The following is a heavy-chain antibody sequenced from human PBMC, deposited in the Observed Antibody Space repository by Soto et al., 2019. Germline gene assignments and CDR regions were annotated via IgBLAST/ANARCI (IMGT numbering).Heavy chain of an antibody. J-gene: IGHJ5*02. V-gene: IGHV4-30-2*01. Sequence: SETLSLTCAVSGGSISSGGYSWSWIRQPPGKGLDWIGYIYHSGSTYYNPSLKSRVTISVDRSKNQFSLKLSSVTAADTAVYYCARGVGSGTYYNQYNWFDPWGQGTLVTVSS. CDR2: IYHSGST. D-gene: IGHD3-10*01. CDR3: ARGVGSGTYYNQYNWFDP. CDR1: GGSISSGGYS.